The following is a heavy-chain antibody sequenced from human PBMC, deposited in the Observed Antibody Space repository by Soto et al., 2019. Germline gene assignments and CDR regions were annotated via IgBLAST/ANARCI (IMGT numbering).Heavy chain of an antibody. J-gene: IGHJ4*02. D-gene: IGHD3-22*01. CDR3: TKDRCYDSGDCYIDY. CDR1: GFSFSSYG. CDR2: ISDDGSNK. V-gene: IGHV3-30*18. Sequence: PGGSLRLSCAASGFSFSSYGMHWVRQAPGKGLEWVALISDDGSNKYYADSVKGEFTISRDNSENTLYLQMNSLRTEDTAVYYCTKDRCYDSGDCYIDYWAQRTTVPVSS.